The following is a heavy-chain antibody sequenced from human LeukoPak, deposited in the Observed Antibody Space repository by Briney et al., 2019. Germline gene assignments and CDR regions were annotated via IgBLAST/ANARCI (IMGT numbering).Heavy chain of an antibody. D-gene: IGHD6-19*01. CDR3: AKNGDTGWL. J-gene: IGHJ4*02. CDR1: GFTLSGYW. Sequence: GGSLRLSCVASGFTLSGYWMSWVRQAPGKGVEWVASINHGGLEKYYVDSVKGRFTISRETAQKSLYLQMNSLRVEDTAVYYCAKNGDTGWLWGQGTLVTVSS. CDR2: INHGGLEK. V-gene: IGHV3-7*01.